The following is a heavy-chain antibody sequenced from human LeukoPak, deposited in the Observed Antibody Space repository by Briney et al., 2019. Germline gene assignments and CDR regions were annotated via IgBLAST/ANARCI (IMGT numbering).Heavy chain of an antibody. CDR1: GGSISSSSYY. D-gene: IGHD4-23*01. CDR3: ARTGGPFDY. J-gene: IGHJ4*02. V-gene: IGHV4-39*07. CDR2: IYHSGST. Sequence: SETLSLTCTVSGGSISSSSYYWGWIRQPPGKGLEWIGYIYHSGSTYYNPSLKSRVTISVDRSKNQFSLKLSSVTAADTAVYYCARTGGPFDYWGQGTLVTVSS.